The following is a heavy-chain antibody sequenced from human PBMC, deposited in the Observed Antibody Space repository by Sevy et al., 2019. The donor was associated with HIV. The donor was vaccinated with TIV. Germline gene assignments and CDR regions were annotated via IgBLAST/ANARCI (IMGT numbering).Heavy chain of an antibody. CDR2: LKSKADGGTV. J-gene: IGHJ4*02. D-gene: IGHD1-1*01. Sequence: QLGGSLRLSCTTSGFTFGDYAMNWVRQAPGKGLEWVAFLKSKADGGTVDQAASVKDRFTISRDDSKSIAYLKMNDLTTEDTGVYYCTRWKGLQSIFDYWGQGALVTVSS. V-gene: IGHV3-49*04. CDR3: TRWKGLQSIFDY. CDR1: GFTFGDYA.